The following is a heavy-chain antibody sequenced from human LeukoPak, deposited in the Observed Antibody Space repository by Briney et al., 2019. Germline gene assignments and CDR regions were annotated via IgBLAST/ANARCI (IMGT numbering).Heavy chain of an antibody. CDR3: ARRVTTDAFDI. J-gene: IGHJ3*02. V-gene: IGHV5-51*01. Sequence: GESLKISCKGSEYSFTSYWIGWVRQMPGRGLEWMGIIYPGDSDTRYSPSFQGQVTISADKSISTAYLQWSSLKASDTAMYYCARRVTTDAFDIWGQGTMVTVSS. D-gene: IGHD4-17*01. CDR1: EYSFTSYW. CDR2: IYPGDSDT.